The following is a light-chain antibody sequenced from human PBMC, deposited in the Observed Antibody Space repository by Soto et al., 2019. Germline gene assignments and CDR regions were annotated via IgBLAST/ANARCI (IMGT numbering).Light chain of an antibody. CDR1: QSVSSSY. Sequence: EIVLTQSPGTLSLSPGERATLSCRASQSVSSSYLAWYQQKPGQASRLLIYGASTRATGIPDRFSGSGSGTDFTLTISRLEPEDFAVFFCQQYAISPYTFGQGTKLEIK. J-gene: IGKJ2*01. CDR2: GAS. V-gene: IGKV3-20*01. CDR3: QQYAISPYT.